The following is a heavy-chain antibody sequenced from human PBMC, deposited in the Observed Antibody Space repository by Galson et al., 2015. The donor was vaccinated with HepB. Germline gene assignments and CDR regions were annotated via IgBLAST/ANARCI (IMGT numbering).Heavy chain of an antibody. Sequence: SLRLSCAASGFTFTNHAMSWVRQAPGKGLEWVSAITGSGASAYYGDSVKGRFTISRDNSKHTLDLQMNSLRAEDTAVYYCARGALGVLYYYYGLDVWGQGTTVTVSS. CDR2: ITGSGASA. CDR3: ARGALGVLYYYYGLDV. J-gene: IGHJ6*02. V-gene: IGHV3-23*01. CDR1: GFTFTNHA. D-gene: IGHD3-10*01.